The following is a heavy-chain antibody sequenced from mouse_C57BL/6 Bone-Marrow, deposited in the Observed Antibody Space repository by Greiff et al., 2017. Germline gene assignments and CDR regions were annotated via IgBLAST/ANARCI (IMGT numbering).Heavy chain of an antibody. J-gene: IGHJ4*01. Sequence: VQLQQPGAELVKPGASVKLSCKASGYTFTSYWMHWVKQRPGRGPAWIGRIDPNSGGTKYNEKFKSKATLTVDKPSSTAYMQLSSLTSEDSAVYYCARGTVVAEFYAMDYWGQGTSVTVSS. CDR1: GYTFTSYW. V-gene: IGHV1-72*01. CDR3: ARGTVVAEFYAMDY. CDR2: IDPNSGGT. D-gene: IGHD1-1*01.